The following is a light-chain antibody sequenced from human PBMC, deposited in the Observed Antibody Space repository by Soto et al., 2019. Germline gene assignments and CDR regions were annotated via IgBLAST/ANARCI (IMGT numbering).Light chain of an antibody. CDR2: HAS. CDR3: QQYNSYS. J-gene: IGKJ1*01. CDR1: QSISNW. V-gene: IGKV1-5*01. Sequence: IQMTPAPSSLSASVGASVTIPCRASQSISNWLAWYQQKPGTAPQVLIYHASNLQSGVTSRCSGSGSGTEFTITISSLQPDDFATYYCQQYNSYSFGQGTKGDI.